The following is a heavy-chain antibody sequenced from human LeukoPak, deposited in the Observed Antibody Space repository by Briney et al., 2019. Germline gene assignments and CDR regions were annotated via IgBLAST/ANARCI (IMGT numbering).Heavy chain of an antibody. V-gene: IGHV3-53*01. CDR3: ARSSDSYDSSGYYGY. CDR1: GFTVSSNY. D-gene: IGHD3-22*01. J-gene: IGHJ4*02. CDR2: IYSGGST. Sequence: GGSLRLSCAASGFTVSSNYMSWVRQAPGKGLEWVSVIYSGGSTYYADSVKGRSTISRDSSKNTLYLHMHSLRAEDTAVYYCARSSDSYDSSGYYGYWGQGTLVTVSS.